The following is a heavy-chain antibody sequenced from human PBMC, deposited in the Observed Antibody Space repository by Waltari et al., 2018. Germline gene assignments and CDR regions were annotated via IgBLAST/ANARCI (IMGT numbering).Heavy chain of an antibody. CDR2: IIPIFGTA. CDR3: ARGHNLGYCSGGSCYSGDAFDI. J-gene: IGHJ3*02. D-gene: IGHD2-15*01. CDR1: GGTFSSYA. Sequence: QVQLVQSGAEVKKPGSSVKVSCKASGGTFSSYAISWVRQAPGQGLEWMGRIIPIFGTANYAQKFQGRVTMTADKSTSTAYMELSSLRSEDTAVYYCARGHNLGYCSGGSCYSGDAFDIWGQGTMVTVSS. V-gene: IGHV1-69*08.